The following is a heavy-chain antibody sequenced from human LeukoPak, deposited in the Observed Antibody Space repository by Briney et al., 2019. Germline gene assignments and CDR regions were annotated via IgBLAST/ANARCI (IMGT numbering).Heavy chain of an antibody. J-gene: IGHJ4*02. CDR2: IIPIFGTA. D-gene: IGHD4-17*01. CDR3: ARMYGDYGFDY. Sequence: VASVKVSCKASGGTFSSYAISWVRQAPGQGLEWMGGIIPIFGTANYAQKFQGRVTITADESTSTAYMELSSLRSEDTAVYYCARMYGDYGFDYWGQGTLVTVSS. V-gene: IGHV1-69*13. CDR1: GGTFSSYA.